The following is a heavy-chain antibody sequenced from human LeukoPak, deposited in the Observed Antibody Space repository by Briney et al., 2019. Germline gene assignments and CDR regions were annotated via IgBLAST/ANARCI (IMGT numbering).Heavy chain of an antibody. CDR3: AKDYGDYVSLRAFDI. Sequence: SETLSLTCTVSGYSISSGYYWGWIRQPPGKGLEWIGSIYHSGSTYYNPSLKSRVTISVDTSKNQFSLKLSSVTAADTAVYYCAKDYGDYVSLRAFDIWGQGTMVTVSS. D-gene: IGHD4-17*01. CDR2: IYHSGST. J-gene: IGHJ3*02. V-gene: IGHV4-38-2*02. CDR1: GYSISSGYY.